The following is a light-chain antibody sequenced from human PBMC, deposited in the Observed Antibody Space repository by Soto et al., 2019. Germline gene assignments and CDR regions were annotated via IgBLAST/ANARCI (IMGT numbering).Light chain of an antibody. CDR3: ASWDDNLSGVV. CDR1: SSNIGRDF. CDR2: SDN. Sequence: QSVLTQPPSASGTPGQRVTISCSGSSSNIGRDFAYWYQQVPGTAPKPLIYSDNQRYSGVPDRFSGSKSGTSASLTISGLRSEDEPDYYCASWDDNLSGVVFGGGTQLTVL. J-gene: IGLJ2*01. V-gene: IGLV1-47*02.